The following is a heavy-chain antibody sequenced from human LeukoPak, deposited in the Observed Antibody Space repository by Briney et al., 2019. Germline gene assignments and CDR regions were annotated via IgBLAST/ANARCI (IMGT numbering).Heavy chain of an antibody. CDR3: ARDYRYAFDN. V-gene: IGHV3-48*04. D-gene: IGHD5-12*01. J-gene: IGHJ4*02. CDR1: GFTFSSYS. Sequence: GGSLRLSCAASGFTFSSYSMNWVRQAPGKGLEWISYIGISSGNTKYADSVKGRSTIPGDNAKNSLYLQMNSLRVEDTAVYYCARDYRYAFDNWGQGTLVTVSS. CDR2: IGISSGNT.